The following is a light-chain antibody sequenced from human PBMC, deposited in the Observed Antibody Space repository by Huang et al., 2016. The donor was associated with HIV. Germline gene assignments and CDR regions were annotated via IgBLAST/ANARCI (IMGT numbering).Light chain of an antibody. J-gene: IGKJ4*01. CDR2: GAS. CDR1: QSVSSN. CDR3: QHYHNWPPLT. V-gene: IGKV3-15*01. Sequence: EIVMTQSPATLSASPGERVTLSCRASQSVSSNLAWYQQKPGQAPRLLIYGASTRATGVPVRFSGSGSGTEFSLTISSLQSEDIALYYCQHYHNWPPLTFGGGTKVEIK.